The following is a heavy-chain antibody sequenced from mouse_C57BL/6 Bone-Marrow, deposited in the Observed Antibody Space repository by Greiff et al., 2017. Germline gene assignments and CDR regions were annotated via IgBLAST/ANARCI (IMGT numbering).Heavy chain of an antibody. Sequence: EVQLQQSGTVLARPGASVKMSCKTSGYTFTSYWMHWVKQRPGQGLEWIGAIYPGNSDTSYNQKFKGKAKLAAVTSASTAYMELSSLTTEDSAVCYCTRKGDYDENYFDYWGQGTTLTVSS. CDR1: GYTFTSYW. CDR3: TRKGDYDENYFDY. D-gene: IGHD2-4*01. J-gene: IGHJ2*01. V-gene: IGHV1-5*01. CDR2: IYPGNSDT.